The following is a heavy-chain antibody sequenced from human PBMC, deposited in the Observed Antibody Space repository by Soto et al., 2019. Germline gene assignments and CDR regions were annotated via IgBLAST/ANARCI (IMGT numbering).Heavy chain of an antibody. V-gene: IGHV3-66*01. J-gene: IGHJ4*02. Sequence: GGSLRLSCTASGFTVSSNYMSWVRQAPGKGLEWVSFTYTGGSTDYADSVKGRFTISRDTSKNTLYLQMNSLRDEDTAVYYCARGLKSPDYWGQGTLVTVSS. CDR2: TYTGGST. CDR3: ARGLKSPDY. CDR1: GFTVSSNY.